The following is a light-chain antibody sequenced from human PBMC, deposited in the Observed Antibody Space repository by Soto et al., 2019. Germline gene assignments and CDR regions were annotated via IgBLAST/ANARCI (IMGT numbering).Light chain of an antibody. V-gene: IGKV1-6*01. CDR3: LQDYNYPLT. CDR1: QGIGSD. Sequence: AIQMTQSPSSLSASVGDTVTITCRASQGIGSDLGWYQQKPGKAPNLLIYAASNLQSGVPSRFSGSASGTDFPLTISGLPPEDFATYYCLQDYNYPLTFGGGTKVEVK. CDR2: AAS. J-gene: IGKJ4*01.